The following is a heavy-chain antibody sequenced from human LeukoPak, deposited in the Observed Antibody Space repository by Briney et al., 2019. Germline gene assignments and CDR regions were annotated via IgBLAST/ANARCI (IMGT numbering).Heavy chain of an antibody. CDR2: INSDGSST. D-gene: IGHD3-10*01. V-gene: IGHV3-74*01. Sequence: PGRSLRLSCAASGFTFSSYWMHWVRQAPGKGLVWVSRINSDGSSTSYADSVKGRFTISRDNAKNTLYLQMNSLRAEDTAVYYCARVSFGELPNFDYWGQGTLVTVSS. CDR1: GFTFSSYW. J-gene: IGHJ4*02. CDR3: ARVSFGELPNFDY.